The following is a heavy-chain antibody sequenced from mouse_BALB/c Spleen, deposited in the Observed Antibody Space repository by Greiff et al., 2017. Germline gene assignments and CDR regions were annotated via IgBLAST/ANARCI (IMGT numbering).Heavy chain of an antibody. V-gene: IGHV1-67*01. CDR1: GYTFTDYA. Sequence: QVQLQQSGPELVRPGVSVKISCKGSGYTFTDYAMHWVKQSHAKSLEWIGVISTYYGNTNYNQKFKGKATMTVDKSSSTAYMELARLTSEDSAIYYCARCDYYGSRYAMDYWGQGTSVTVSS. CDR2: ISTYYGNT. D-gene: IGHD1-1*01. J-gene: IGHJ4*01. CDR3: ARCDYYGSRYAMDY.